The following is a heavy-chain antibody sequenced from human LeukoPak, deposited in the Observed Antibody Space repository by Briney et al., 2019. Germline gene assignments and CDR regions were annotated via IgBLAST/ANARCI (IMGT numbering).Heavy chain of an antibody. CDR1: GGSISSYY. Sequence: PSETLSLTCTVPGGSISSYYWSWIRQPPGKGLEWIGYIYTSGSTNYNPSLKSRVTISVDTSKNQFSLKLSSVTAADTAVYYCARHAITMVRGVITTNWFDPWGQGTLVTVSS. J-gene: IGHJ5*02. CDR2: IYTSGST. CDR3: ARHAITMVRGVITTNWFDP. D-gene: IGHD3-10*01. V-gene: IGHV4-4*09.